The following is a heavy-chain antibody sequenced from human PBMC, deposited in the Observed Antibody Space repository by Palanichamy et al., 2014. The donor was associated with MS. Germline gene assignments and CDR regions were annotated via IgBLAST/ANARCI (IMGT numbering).Heavy chain of an antibody. J-gene: IGHJ4*02. D-gene: IGHD6-6*01. Sequence: QVQLVQSGAEVKEPGASVKVSCKASGYTFTSNDINWVRQATGQGLEWMGWMNPNSGNTGYAQKFRGRITMTRNTSTSTAYMELSSLRSDDTAVYFCARRIAASGTPLGYWGQGTLVTVPS. CDR1: GYTFTSND. V-gene: IGHV1-8*01. CDR3: ARRIAASGTPLGY. CDR2: MNPNSGNT.